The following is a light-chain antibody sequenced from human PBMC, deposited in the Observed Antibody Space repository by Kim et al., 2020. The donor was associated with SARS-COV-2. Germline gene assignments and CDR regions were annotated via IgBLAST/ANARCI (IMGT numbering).Light chain of an antibody. CDR1: QAVRND. V-gene: IGKV1-6*01. J-gene: IGKJ4*01. Sequence: ASVEDRVTITCRASQAVRNDGGWYQQKAGKAPKLLMYAASTLHSGVPSRFSGSGSDTDFTLTITNLQPEDSATYYCLQDYIYPLAFGGGTKMDIK. CDR3: LQDYIYPLA. CDR2: AAS.